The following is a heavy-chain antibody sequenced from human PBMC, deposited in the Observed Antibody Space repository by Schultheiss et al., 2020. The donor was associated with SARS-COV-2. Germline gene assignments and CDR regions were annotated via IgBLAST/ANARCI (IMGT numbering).Heavy chain of an antibody. Sequence: LETLSLTCAVYSGSFSDHQWNWIRQPPGKGLEWIGEINHNGGTNYNPSLNSRVTISVDTSKNQFSLKLTSVTAADTALYYCARSGTDYYDSSGYSPFGAWYFDYWGQGTLVTVSS. CDR2: INHNGGT. J-gene: IGHJ4*02. CDR3: ARSGTDYYDSSGYSPFGAWYFDY. CDR1: SGSFSDHQ. V-gene: IGHV4-34*01. D-gene: IGHD3-22*01.